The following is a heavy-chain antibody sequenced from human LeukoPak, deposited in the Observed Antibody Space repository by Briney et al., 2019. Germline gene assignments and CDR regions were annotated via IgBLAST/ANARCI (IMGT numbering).Heavy chain of an antibody. V-gene: IGHV1-2*06. J-gene: IGHJ4*02. CDR2: IDPNRGDR. D-gene: IGHD3-22*01. Sequence: ASVKVSCKTSGYTFTSLYIHWVRQAPGQGLEWMGRIDPNRGDRKFAQRFQDRVTFTTDASISTAYMELSSLGSDDTAVYYCARDNYDKRFDYWGQGTLVTVSS. CDR3: ARDNYDKRFDY. CDR1: GYTFTSLY.